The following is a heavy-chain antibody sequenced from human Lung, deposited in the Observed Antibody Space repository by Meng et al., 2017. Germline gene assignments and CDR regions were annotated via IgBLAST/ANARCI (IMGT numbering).Heavy chain of an antibody. CDR1: GGSISIIDW. V-gene: IGHV4/OR15-8*02. Sequence: QVQWQEAGPGLVKPSGTLSLTCVVSGGSISIIDWWSWVRQPPGKGLEWIGEIYHGGDTNYNPSLKSRVTIAIDRSKNQFSLKLSSVTAADTAVYYCASWIYSCGWQWGQGTLVTVSS. CDR2: IYHGGDT. J-gene: IGHJ4*02. D-gene: IGHD6-19*01. CDR3: ASWIYSCGWQ.